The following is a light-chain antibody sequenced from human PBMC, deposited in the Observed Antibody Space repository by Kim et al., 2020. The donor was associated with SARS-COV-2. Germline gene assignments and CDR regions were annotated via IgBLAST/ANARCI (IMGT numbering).Light chain of an antibody. V-gene: IGLV3-1*01. CDR3: QTWDSTSVV. CDR1: QLGDKY. CDR2: QDS. J-gene: IGLJ2*01. Sequence: SYELTQPPSVSVSPGQTASITCSGDQLGDKYACWYQQKSGQSPVLVMFQDSKRPSGIPERFSGSNSGNTATLTISGTQAMDVADYYCQTWDSTSVVFGGGTQLTVL.